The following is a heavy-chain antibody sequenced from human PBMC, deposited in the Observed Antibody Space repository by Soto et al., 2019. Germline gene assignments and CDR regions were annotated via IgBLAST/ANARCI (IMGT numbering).Heavy chain of an antibody. CDR3: ARLGLSYYYYGMDG. J-gene: IGHJ6*02. CDR2: INAGNGNT. D-gene: IGHD3-16*01. Sequence: QVQLVQSGAEVKKPGASVKVSCKASGYTFTSYAMHWVRQAPGQRLEWMGWINAGNGNTKYSQKFQGRVTITRDTSASTAYMELSSLRSEDTAVYYCARLGLSYYYYGMDGWGQGTTVTVSS. CDR1: GYTFTSYA. V-gene: IGHV1-3*01.